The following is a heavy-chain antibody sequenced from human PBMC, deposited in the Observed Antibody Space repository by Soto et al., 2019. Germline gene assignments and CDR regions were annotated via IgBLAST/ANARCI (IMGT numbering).Heavy chain of an antibody. CDR3: ARDHLWRAAGTWYYGMDV. V-gene: IGHV3-33*01. D-gene: IGHD6-13*01. CDR2: ICYDGSNK. CDR1: GFTFSSYG. Sequence: QVQLVESGGGVVQPGRSLRLSCAASGFTFSSYGMHWVRQAPGKGLEWVAVICYDGSNKYYADSVKGRFTISRDNSKNTLYLQMSSLRAEDTAVYYCARDHLWRAAGTWYYGMDVWGQGTTVTVSS. J-gene: IGHJ6*02.